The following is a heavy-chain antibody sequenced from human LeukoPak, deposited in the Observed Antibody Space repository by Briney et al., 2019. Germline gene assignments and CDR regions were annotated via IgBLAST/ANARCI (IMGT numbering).Heavy chain of an antibody. V-gene: IGHV1-2*02. D-gene: IGHD5-18*01. Sequence: ASVKVSCKASGYTFSGFYINWVRQAPGQGLEWMGWINPKNGDTHYAQDFLGRVTMTRDTSISTAYMELSRLTSDDAAVYYCARDGRLRNGYDNFYIWGQGTLVTVSS. CDR1: GYTFSGFY. CDR2: INPKNGDT. J-gene: IGHJ4*02. CDR3: ARDGRLRNGYDNFYI.